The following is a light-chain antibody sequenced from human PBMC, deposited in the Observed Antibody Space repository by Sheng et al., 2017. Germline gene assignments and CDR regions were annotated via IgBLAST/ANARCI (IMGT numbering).Light chain of an antibody. CDR3: HQYNTYPWT. V-gene: IGKV1-5*03. CDR1: QDISNY. CDR2: KAS. Sequence: DIQMTQSPSSLSASVGDRVTITCQASQDISNYLNWYQQKPGKAPNLLIYKASSLQGGVQSRFSGSGSGTEFTLTISSLQPDDFATYYCHQYNTYPWTFGQGTKVEIK. J-gene: IGKJ1*01.